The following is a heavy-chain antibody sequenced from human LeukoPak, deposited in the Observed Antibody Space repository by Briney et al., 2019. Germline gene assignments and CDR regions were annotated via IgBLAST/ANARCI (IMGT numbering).Heavy chain of an antibody. V-gene: IGHV3-74*01. CDR3: AKDVAYTFDY. Sequence: GGSLRLSCAASGFTFSSYWMHWVRQAPGKGLVWVSRINSDGSSTSYADSVKGRFTISRENSKNTLYLQTNSLRTEDTAVYYCAKDVAYTFDYWGQGTLVTVSS. CDR2: INSDGSST. CDR1: GFTFSSYW. J-gene: IGHJ4*02. D-gene: IGHD3-16*01.